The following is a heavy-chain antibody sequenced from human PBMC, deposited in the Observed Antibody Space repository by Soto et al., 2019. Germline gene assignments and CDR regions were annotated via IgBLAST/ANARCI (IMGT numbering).Heavy chain of an antibody. CDR3: AKEGGLSGSYYISSSYYFDY. V-gene: IGHV3-30*18. CDR2: ISYDGSNT. Sequence: QVQLVESGGGVVQPGRSLRLSCAASGFTFSSYGMHWVRQAPGKGLEWVAIISYDGSNTYYADSVKGRFTISRDNSKNTLYLQINSLRAEATSVYYCAKEGGLSGSYYISSSYYFDYWGQGTLVTVSS. CDR1: GFTFSSYG. D-gene: IGHD1-26*01. J-gene: IGHJ4*02.